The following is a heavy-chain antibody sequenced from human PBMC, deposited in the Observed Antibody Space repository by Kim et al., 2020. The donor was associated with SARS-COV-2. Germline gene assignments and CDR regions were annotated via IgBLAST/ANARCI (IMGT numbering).Heavy chain of an antibody. Sequence: GGSLRLSCAASGFTFSSYWMHWVRQAPGKGLVWVSRINSDGSSTSYADSVKGRFTISRDNAKNTLYLQMNSLRAEDTAVYYCAREWEYYYGSGSYYNEANYYYGMDVWGQGTTVTVSS. V-gene: IGHV3-74*01. CDR3: AREWEYYYGSGSYYNEANYYYGMDV. CDR1: GFTFSSYW. CDR2: INSDGSST. D-gene: IGHD3-10*01. J-gene: IGHJ6*02.